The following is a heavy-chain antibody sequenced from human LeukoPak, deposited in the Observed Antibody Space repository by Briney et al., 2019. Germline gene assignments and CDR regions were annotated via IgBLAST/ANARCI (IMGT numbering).Heavy chain of an antibody. Sequence: SGTLSLTCTVSGASITSSNYYWLWLRQPPGKGLEWIGSIYYTGITYYNLSLKSRVTISVDTSKYQCSLRLSSVTAADTAVYYCVMHSGWSGPDCWGQGSLVTVSS. V-gene: IGHV4-39*07. CDR2: IYYTGIT. D-gene: IGHD6-19*01. CDR3: VMHSGWSGPDC. J-gene: IGHJ4*02. CDR1: GASITSSNYY.